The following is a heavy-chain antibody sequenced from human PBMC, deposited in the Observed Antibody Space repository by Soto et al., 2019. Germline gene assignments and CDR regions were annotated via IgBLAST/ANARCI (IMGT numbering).Heavy chain of an antibody. V-gene: IGHV3-48*02. J-gene: IGHJ6*02. CDR1: GFTFSSYS. CDR3: ARDGYHSSSWLKPHYYYYYGMDV. Sequence: GGSLRLSCAASGFTFSSYSMNWVRQAPGKGLEWVSYISSSSSTIYYADSVKGRFTISRDNAKNSLYLQMNSLRDEDTAVYYCARDGYHSSSWLKPHYYYYYGMDVWAKGPRSPSP. D-gene: IGHD6-13*01. CDR2: ISSSSSTI.